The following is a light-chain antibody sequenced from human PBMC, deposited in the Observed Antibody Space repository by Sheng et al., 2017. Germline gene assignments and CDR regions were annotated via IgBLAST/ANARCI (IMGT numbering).Light chain of an antibody. CDR2: GAS. CDR1: ERVSGNY. V-gene: IGKV3-20*01. J-gene: IGKJ2*03. Sequence: EIVLTQSPGTLSVSPGERVTLSCRASERVSGNYLAWYQQKPGQAPRRLIYGASSRATGIPDRFSGSGSGTDFTLTISRLEPEDFAVYYCQQYGSSPYSFGQGTKLEIK. CDR3: QQYGSSPYS.